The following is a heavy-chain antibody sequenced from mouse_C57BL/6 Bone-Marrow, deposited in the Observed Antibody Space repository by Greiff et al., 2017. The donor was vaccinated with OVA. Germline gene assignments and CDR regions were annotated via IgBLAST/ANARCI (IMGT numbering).Heavy chain of an antibody. CDR3: ARSGGNY. V-gene: IGHV1-50*01. CDR2: IDPSDSYT. CDR1: GYTFTSYW. Sequence: QVQLQQPGAELVKPGASVKLSCKASGYTFTSYWMQWVKQRPGQGLEWIGEIDPSDSYTNYNQKFKGKATLTVDTSSSTAYMQLSSLTSEDSAVYYCARSGGNYWGQGTTLTVSS. J-gene: IGHJ2*01.